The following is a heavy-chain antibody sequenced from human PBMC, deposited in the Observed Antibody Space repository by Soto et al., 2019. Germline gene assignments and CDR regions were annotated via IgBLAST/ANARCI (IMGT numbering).Heavy chain of an antibody. J-gene: IGHJ4*02. Sequence: PGESLKISCKGSGYSFTSYWISWVRQMPGKGLEWMGKIDPSDSYINYSPSFQGHVTISADKSLSTAYLQWSSLKASDTAIYYSARSRRYSYWYFFDDWGQGTLVTVSS. CDR3: ARSRRYSYWYFFDD. V-gene: IGHV5-10-1*01. CDR1: GYSFTSYW. D-gene: IGHD5-18*01. CDR2: IDPSDSYI.